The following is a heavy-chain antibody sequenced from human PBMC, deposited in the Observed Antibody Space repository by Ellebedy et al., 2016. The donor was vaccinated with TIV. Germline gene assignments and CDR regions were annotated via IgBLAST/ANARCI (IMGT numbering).Heavy chain of an antibody. CDR1: GDSISRSTYY. CDR3: ARVGVTTFPYGLDV. D-gene: IGHD4-17*01. CDR2: IHYSGSP. J-gene: IGHJ6*02. V-gene: IGHV4-61*01. Sequence: PSETLSLTCTVSGDSISRSTYYWSWIRQAPGKGLEWIGYIHYSGSPYYNPSLKSRVTMSVDTSKNQFSLELSSVTAANTAVYYCARVGVTTFPYGLDVWGQGTTVTVSS.